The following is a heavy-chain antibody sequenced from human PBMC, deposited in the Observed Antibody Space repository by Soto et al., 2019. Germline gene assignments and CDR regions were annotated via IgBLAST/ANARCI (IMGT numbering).Heavy chain of an antibody. CDR3: ARSFGWYAIEQ. D-gene: IGHD6-19*01. CDR2: IHHSGNT. V-gene: IGHV4-4*02. CDR1: SASISSEQR. Sequence: QMQLQESGPGRVKPSETLSLTCAVSSASISSEQRWSWVRQPPGKGLEWIGEIHHSGNTNSNPSLKIRVTLSVDKSKNQFSLNLNSLTAADTAVYYCARSFGWYAIEQWRQGTMVTVSS. J-gene: IGHJ1*01.